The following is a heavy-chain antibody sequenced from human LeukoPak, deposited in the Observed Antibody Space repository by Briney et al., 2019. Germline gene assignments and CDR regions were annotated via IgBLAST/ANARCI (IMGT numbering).Heavy chain of an antibody. D-gene: IGHD5-24*01. CDR2: IYYSGST. J-gene: IGHJ4*02. V-gene: IGHV4-59*08. Sequence: SETLSLTCTVSGGSISSYYWSWIRQPPGKGLEWIGYIYYSGSTYYNPSLKSRVTISVDTSKNQFSLKLSSVTAADTAVYYCASSQMATIPRYFDYWGQGTLVTVSS. CDR1: GGSISSYY. CDR3: ASSQMATIPRYFDY.